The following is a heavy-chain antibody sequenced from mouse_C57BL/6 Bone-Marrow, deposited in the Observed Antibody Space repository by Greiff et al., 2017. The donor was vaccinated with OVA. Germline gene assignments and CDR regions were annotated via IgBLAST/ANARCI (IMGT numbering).Heavy chain of an antibody. CDR3: AGWDSLWDY. Sequence: VQLQQPGAELVKPGASVKMSCKASGYTFTDYNMHWVKQSHGKSLEWIGYINPNNGGTSYNQKVKGKATLTVNKSSSTAYMELRSLTSEDSAVYYCAGWDSLWDYWGQGTSVTVSS. V-gene: IGHV1-22*01. CDR2: INPNNGGT. J-gene: IGHJ4*01. CDR1: GYTFTDYN. D-gene: IGHD4-1*01.